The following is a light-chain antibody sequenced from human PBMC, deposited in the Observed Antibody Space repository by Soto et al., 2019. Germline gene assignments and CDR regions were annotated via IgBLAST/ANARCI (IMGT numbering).Light chain of an antibody. CDR3: QHYNSYSEA. V-gene: IGKV1-5*03. CDR2: KAS. J-gene: IGKJ1*01. Sequence: DIQMTPSPSTLSGSVGERVTITCLASQTISSWLAWYQQKPGKAPKLLIYKASTLKSGVPSRFSGSGSGTEFTLTISSLQPDDFATYYCQHYNSYSEAFGQGAKVDI. CDR1: QTISSW.